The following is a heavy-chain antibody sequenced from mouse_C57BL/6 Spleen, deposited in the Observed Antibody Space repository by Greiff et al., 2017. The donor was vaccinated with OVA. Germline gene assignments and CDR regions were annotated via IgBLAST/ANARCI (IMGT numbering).Heavy chain of an antibody. J-gene: IGHJ3*01. CDR2: INPNNGGT. Sequence: EVQLQQSGPELVKPGASVKISCKASGYTFTDYYMNWVKQSHGKSLEWIGDINPNNGGTSYNQKFKGKATLTVDKSSSTAYMELRSLTSEDSAVYYCAKFITHREFAYWGQGTLVTVSA. D-gene: IGHD1-1*01. CDR1: GYTFTDYY. V-gene: IGHV1-26*01. CDR3: AKFITHREFAY.